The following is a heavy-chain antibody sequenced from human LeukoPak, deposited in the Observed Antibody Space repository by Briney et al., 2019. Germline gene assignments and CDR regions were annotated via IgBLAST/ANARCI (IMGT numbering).Heavy chain of an antibody. Sequence: PGGSLRLSCAASGFTFSSYSMNWVRQAPGKGLEWVSSISSSSSYIYYADSAKGRFTISRDNAKNSLYLQMNSLRAEDTAVYYCASSARPDAFDIWGQGTMVTVSS. J-gene: IGHJ3*02. CDR2: ISSSSSYI. D-gene: IGHD6-6*01. CDR3: ASSARPDAFDI. V-gene: IGHV3-21*01. CDR1: GFTFSSYS.